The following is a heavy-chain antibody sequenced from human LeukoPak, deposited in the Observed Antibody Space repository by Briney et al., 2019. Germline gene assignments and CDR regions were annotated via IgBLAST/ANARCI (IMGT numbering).Heavy chain of an antibody. CDR1: GFTFSSYG. V-gene: IGHV3-30*18. J-gene: IGHJ3*02. CDR2: ISYDGSNK. CDR3: AKDTAGIVGARWAFDI. Sequence: PGGSLRLSCAASGFTFSSYGMHWVRQAPGKGLEWVAVISYDGSNKYYADSVKGRFTISRDNSKNTLYLQMNSLRAEDTAVYYCAKDTAGIVGARWAFDIWGQGTMVTVSS. D-gene: IGHD1-26*01.